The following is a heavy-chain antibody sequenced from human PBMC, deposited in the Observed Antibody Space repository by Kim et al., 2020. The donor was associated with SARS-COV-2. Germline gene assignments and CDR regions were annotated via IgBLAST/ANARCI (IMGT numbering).Heavy chain of an antibody. D-gene: IGHD3-3*01. Sequence: GGSLRLSCAASGFTFSSYGMHWVRQAPGKGLEWVAVISSDGSNKYYADSVKGRFTISRDNSKNTLYLQMNSLKEEDTAVYYCAKDWRFDDFWGQWTMVT. CDR3: AKDWRFDDF. V-gene: IGHV3-30*18. CDR1: GFTFSSYG. CDR2: ISSDGSNK. J-gene: IGHJ3*01.